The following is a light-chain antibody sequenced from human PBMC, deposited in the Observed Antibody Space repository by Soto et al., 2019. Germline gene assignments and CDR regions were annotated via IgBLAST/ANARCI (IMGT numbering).Light chain of an antibody. CDR1: SSDVGGYNY. Sequence: QSALTQPPSASGSPGQSVTISCTGTSSDVGGYNYVSWYQQHPGKAPKLMIYEVSKRPSGVPFRFSASKSANTASLTVSGLQAEDEADYYCCSYAGSKSWVFGGGTKLTVL. CDR2: EVS. CDR3: CSYAGSKSWV. J-gene: IGLJ3*02. V-gene: IGLV2-8*01.